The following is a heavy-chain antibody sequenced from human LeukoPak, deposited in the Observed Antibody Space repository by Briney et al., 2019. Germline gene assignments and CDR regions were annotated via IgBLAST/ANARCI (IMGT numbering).Heavy chain of an antibody. Sequence: ASVKVSCKASGYTFTSYGISWVRQAPGQGLEWMGWISAYNGNTNYAQKLQGRVTMTTDTSTSTAYMELRSLRSNDTAVYYCARVVKGAYNWNDFLFDYWGQGTLVTVSS. J-gene: IGHJ4*02. CDR2: ISAYNGNT. D-gene: IGHD1-20*01. CDR3: ARVVKGAYNWNDFLFDY. V-gene: IGHV1-18*01. CDR1: GYTFTSYG.